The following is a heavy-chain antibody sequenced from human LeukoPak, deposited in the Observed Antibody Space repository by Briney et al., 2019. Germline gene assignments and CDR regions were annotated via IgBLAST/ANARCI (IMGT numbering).Heavy chain of an antibody. CDR3: TSDFRYSSGWLSDY. Sequence: PGRSLRLSCTASGFTFGDYAMSWVRQAPGKGLEWVGFIRSKAYGGTTEYAASVKGRFTISRDDSKSIAYLQMNSLKTEDTAVYYCTSDFRYSSGWLSDYWGQGTLVTVSS. V-gene: IGHV3-49*04. CDR1: GFTFGDYA. J-gene: IGHJ4*02. D-gene: IGHD6-19*01. CDR2: IRSKAYGGTT.